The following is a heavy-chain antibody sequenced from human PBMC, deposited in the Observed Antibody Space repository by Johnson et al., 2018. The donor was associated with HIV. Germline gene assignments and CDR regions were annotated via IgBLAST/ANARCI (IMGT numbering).Heavy chain of an antibody. J-gene: IGHJ3*01. Sequence: QVQLVDSGGGLVKPGGSLRLSCAASGFTFSDYYMSWIRQAPGKGLEWVSYISNSGETVFYADSVKGRFTVSRDNTKNSLYLQMNSLRAEDTALYYCARDHNDYGSGSYSDAFDFWGQGTMVTVSS. CDR2: ISNSGETV. D-gene: IGHD3-10*01. CDR3: ARDHNDYGSGSYSDAFDF. CDR1: GFTFSDYY. V-gene: IGHV3-11*01.